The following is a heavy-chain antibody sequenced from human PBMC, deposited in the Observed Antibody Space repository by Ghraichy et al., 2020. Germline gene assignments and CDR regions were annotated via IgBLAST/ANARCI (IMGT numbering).Heavy chain of an antibody. Sequence: SETPSLTCTVSGGSMSSSTYYWGWIRQPPGKGLEWIGSIYYRGSTYYNPSLKSRVTISVDTSKSQFSLKLNSVTAADTALYYCAVWLDTSRLYYYFDYWGQGTLVTVSS. J-gene: IGHJ4*02. D-gene: IGHD5-18*01. V-gene: IGHV4-39*05. CDR1: GGSMSSSTYY. CDR2: IYYRGST. CDR3: AVWLDTSRLYYYFDY.